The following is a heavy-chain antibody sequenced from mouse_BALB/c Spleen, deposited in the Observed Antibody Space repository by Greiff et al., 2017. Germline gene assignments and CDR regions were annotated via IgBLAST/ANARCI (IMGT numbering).Heavy chain of an antibody. CDR2: IDTSDSYT. CDR1: GYTFTDYW. J-gene: IGHJ4*01. Sequence: VKLQQPGAELVMPGASVKMSCKASGYTFTDYWMHWVKQRPGQGLEWIGAIDTSDSYTSYNQKFKGKATLTVDESSSTAYMQLSSLTSEDSAVYYCARWITTVVDYAMDYWGQGTSVTVSS. CDR3: ARWITTVVDYAMDY. V-gene: IGHV1-69*01. D-gene: IGHD1-1*01.